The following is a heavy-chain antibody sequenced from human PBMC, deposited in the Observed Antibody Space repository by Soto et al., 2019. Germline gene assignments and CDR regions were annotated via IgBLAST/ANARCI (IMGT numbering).Heavy chain of an antibody. CDR3: ARSLGGVAVAALDY. J-gene: IGHJ4*02. D-gene: IGHD6-19*01. Sequence: GGSLRLSCAASGFTFSSYSMNWVRQAPGKGLEWVSSISSSSSYIYYADSVKGRFTISRDNAKNSLYLQMNSLRAEDTAVYYCARSLGGVAVAALDYWGQGTLVTVSS. CDR2: ISSSSSYI. V-gene: IGHV3-21*01. CDR1: GFTFSSYS.